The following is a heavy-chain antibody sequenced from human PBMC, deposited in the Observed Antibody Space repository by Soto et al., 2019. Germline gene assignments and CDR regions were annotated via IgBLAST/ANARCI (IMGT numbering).Heavy chain of an antibody. CDR2: IRSKANSYAT. Sequence: EVQLVESGGGLVQPGGSLTLSCAASGFTFSGSAMHWVRQASGKGLEWVGRIRSKANSYATAYAASVKGRFTISRDESMNMADLQMDSLKTADTAVYYCTRTNGVCYLRSTCYYYMDVWGKGTTVTVSS. J-gene: IGHJ6*03. D-gene: IGHD2-8*01. CDR1: GFTFSGSA. V-gene: IGHV3-73*01. CDR3: TRTNGVCYLRSTCYYYMDV.